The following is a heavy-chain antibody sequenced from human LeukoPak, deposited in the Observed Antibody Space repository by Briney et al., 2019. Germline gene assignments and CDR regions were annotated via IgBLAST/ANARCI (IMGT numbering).Heavy chain of an antibody. CDR3: AKTYYYSSGNF. V-gene: IGHV3-7*01. D-gene: IGHD3-10*01. CDR1: GFIFSSFS. J-gene: IGHJ4*02. Sequence: PGGSLRLSCVASGFIFSSFSMSWVRQAPGKGLEWVANINQDGSEKYYVDSVKGRFTISRDNSKSSLYLQMNSLRAEDTATYYCAKTYYYSSGNFWGQGTLVTVSS. CDR2: INQDGSEK.